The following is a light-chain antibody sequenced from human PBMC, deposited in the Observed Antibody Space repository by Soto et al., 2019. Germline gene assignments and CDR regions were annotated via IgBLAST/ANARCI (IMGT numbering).Light chain of an antibody. Sequence: QSALTQPASVSGSPGQSITISCTGTSSDVGGYNYVSWYQQHPGKAPKLMIYDVSNRPSGVSNRFSGPKSGNTASLTISGLQAEDEDDYYGSSYTSSSTLVVFGGGTKLTVL. CDR3: SSYTSSSTLVV. V-gene: IGLV2-14*01. J-gene: IGLJ2*01. CDR1: SSDVGGYNY. CDR2: DVS.